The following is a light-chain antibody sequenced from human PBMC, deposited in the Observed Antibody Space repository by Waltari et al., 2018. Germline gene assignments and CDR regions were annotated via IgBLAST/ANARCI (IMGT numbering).Light chain of an antibody. CDR3: QASWV. CDR1: TLEVKY. CDR2: EDS. V-gene: IGLV3-1*01. J-gene: IGLJ1*01. Sequence: SYELTQPPSVSASPGQTASITCSGYTLEVKYASWYQQKPGQSPVMVMYEDSKRPAGIPERCSGANSGNTATLAISGTQALDEADYYCQASWVFETGTKVTVL.